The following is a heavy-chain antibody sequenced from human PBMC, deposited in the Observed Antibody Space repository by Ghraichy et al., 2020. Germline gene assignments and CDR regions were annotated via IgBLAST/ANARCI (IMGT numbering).Heavy chain of an antibody. CDR1: GFTFSSYA. Sequence: GGSLRLSCAASGFTFSSYAMHWVRQAPGKGLEWVAVISYDGSNKYYADSVKGRFTISRDNSKNTLYLQMNSLRAEDTAVYYCARDRVVAVAGTYYYYYGMDVWGQGTTVTGSS. J-gene: IGHJ6*02. CDR3: ARDRVVAVAGTYYYYYGMDV. D-gene: IGHD6-19*01. V-gene: IGHV3-30-3*01. CDR2: ISYDGSNK.